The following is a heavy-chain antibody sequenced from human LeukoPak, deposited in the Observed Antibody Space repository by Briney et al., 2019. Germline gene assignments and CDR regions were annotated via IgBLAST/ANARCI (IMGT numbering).Heavy chain of an antibody. J-gene: IGHJ5*02. CDR1: GYTFTGYF. D-gene: IGHD3-10*01. CDR3: AKELYGSGSYYPT. CDR2: INPNNGDT. Sequence: ASVKVSCKASGYTFTGYFIHWVRQAPGQGLEWMGWINPNNGDTNYAQKFQGRVTMTRDTSITTAYMELSRLRSDDTAVYYCAKELYGSGSYYPTWGQGTLVTVSS. V-gene: IGHV1-2*02.